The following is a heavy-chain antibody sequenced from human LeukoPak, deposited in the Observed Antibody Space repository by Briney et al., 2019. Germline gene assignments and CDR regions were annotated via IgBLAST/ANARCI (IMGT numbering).Heavy chain of an antibody. V-gene: IGHV1-18*04. J-gene: IGHJ4*02. CDR3: ARKLNYYDNSGYYLGDSFDY. CDR1: GYTFTSYG. Sequence: ASVKVSCEASGYTFTSYGINWVRQAPGQGLEWMGWITAYNGNTNYPQKLQGRVTMTTDTSTSTAYMELRSPRSDDTAIYYCARKLNYYDNSGYYLGDSFDYWGQGTLVTVSS. D-gene: IGHD3-22*01. CDR2: ITAYNGNT.